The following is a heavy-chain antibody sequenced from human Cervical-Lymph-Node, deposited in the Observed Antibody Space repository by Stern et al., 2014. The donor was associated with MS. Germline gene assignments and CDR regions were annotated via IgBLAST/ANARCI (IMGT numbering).Heavy chain of an antibody. CDR2: TPNVGHT. D-gene: IGHD1-1*01. CDR1: GVTVSRDD. CDR3: ARDTSSPERSDW. J-gene: IGHJ4*02. V-gene: IGHV3-53*01. Sequence: VQLEESGGGLIQPGGSLRLTCTASGVTVSRDDMTGVCMPPAKGLAWVSLTPNVGHTFYTDSVKGRFTISIDDYKNTVYLHMTSLRAEDTAMYYCARDTSSPERSDWWGQGTLVTVSS.